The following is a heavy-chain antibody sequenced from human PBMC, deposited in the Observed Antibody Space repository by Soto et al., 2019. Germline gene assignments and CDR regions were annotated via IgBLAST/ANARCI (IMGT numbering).Heavy chain of an antibody. CDR2: ISWNSGSI. Sequence: EVPLVESGGGLVQSGRSLRLSCAASGFTFDDYAMHWVRQAPGKGLEWVSGISWNSGSIGYADSVKGRFTISRDNXXNSLYLQMNSLRAEDTALYYCAKDGEWSYYYGMDVWGQGTTVTVSS. CDR3: AKDGEWSYYYGMDV. V-gene: IGHV3-9*01. J-gene: IGHJ6*02. D-gene: IGHD3-3*01. CDR1: GFTFDDYA.